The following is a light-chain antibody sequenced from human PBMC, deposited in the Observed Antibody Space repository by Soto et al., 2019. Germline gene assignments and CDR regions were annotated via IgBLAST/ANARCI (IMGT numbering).Light chain of an antibody. V-gene: IGLV2-14*01. CDR3: SSYTTSSPYV. CDR2: EVS. Sequence: SVLTQPASVSGSPGQSITISCTGTSSDVGGYNYVSWYQQQSGKAPKLMIHEVSNRPSGVSNRFSGSKSGNTASLTISGLQAEDEADYYCSSYTTSSPYVFGTGTRSQS. J-gene: IGLJ1*01. CDR1: SSDVGGYNY.